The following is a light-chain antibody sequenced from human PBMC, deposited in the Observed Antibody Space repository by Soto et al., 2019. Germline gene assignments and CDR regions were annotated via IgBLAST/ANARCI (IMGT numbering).Light chain of an antibody. CDR3: SSYTSSSTVV. V-gene: IGLV2-14*01. Sequence: QSALTQPASVSGSPGQLITISCTGTSSDVGGYNYVSWYQQHPGKAPKLMIYNVSNRPSGVSNRFSGSKSGNTASLTISGLQAEDDADYYCSSYTSSSTVVFGGGTKLTVL. J-gene: IGLJ2*01. CDR2: NVS. CDR1: SSDVGGYNY.